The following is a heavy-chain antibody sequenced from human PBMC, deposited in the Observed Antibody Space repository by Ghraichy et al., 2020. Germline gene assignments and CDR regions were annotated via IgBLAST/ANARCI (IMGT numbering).Heavy chain of an antibody. J-gene: IGHJ6*02. Sequence: GGSLRLSCAASGFTFSNAWMSWVRQAPGKGLEWVGRIKSKTDGGTTDYAAPVKGRFTISRDDSKNTLYLQMNSLKTEDTAVYYCTACYTSFYYYGMDVWGQGTTVTVSS. CDR2: IKSKTDGGTT. CDR3: TACYTSFYYYGMDV. CDR1: GFTFSNAW. V-gene: IGHV3-15*01. D-gene: IGHD2-15*01.